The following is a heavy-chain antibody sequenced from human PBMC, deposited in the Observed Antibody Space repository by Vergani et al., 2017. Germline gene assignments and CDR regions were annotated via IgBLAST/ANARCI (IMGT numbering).Heavy chain of an antibody. CDR2: IYTSGST. Sequence: QVQLQESGPGLVKPSETLSLTCTVSGGSISSYYWSWIRQPAGKGLEWIGRIYTSGSTNYNPSLKSRVTMSVDTSKNQFSLKLSSVTAADTAVYYCARGSYDFWSGYSYYFDYWGQGTLVTVSS. V-gene: IGHV4-4*07. CDR3: ARGSYDFWSGYSYYFDY. CDR1: GGSISSYY. D-gene: IGHD3-3*01. J-gene: IGHJ4*02.